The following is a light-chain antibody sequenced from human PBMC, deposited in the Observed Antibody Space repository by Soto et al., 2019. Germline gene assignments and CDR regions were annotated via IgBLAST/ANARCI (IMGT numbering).Light chain of an antibody. Sequence: IVLTQSPATLSLSPGERATLSCRASQSVSTYLAWYQQTPGQAPRLLIYDSSNRAAGIPARFSARGSGTDFTLFISNLEPEDSAVYYCQHRSNWPPITFGQGTRLEIK. J-gene: IGKJ5*01. CDR1: QSVSTY. CDR3: QHRSNWPPIT. CDR2: DSS. V-gene: IGKV3-11*01.